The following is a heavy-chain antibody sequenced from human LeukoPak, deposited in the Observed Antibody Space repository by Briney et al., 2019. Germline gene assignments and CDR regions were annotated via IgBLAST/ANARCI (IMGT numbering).Heavy chain of an antibody. J-gene: IGHJ5*02. D-gene: IGHD2-2*01. CDR3: ARETETAAAWFDP. V-gene: IGHV4-61*08. CDR1: GGSISSGDYY. Sequence: PSETLSLTCTVSGGSISSGDYYWSWIRQPPGKGLEWIGYIYYSGSTNYNPSLKSRVTISVDTSKNQFSLKLSSVTAADTAVYYCARETETAAAWFDPWGQGTLVTVSS. CDR2: IYYSGST.